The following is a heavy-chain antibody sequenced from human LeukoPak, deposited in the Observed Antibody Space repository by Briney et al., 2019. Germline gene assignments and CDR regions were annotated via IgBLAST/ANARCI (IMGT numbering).Heavy chain of an antibody. V-gene: IGHV4-39*02. Sequence: SETLSLTCTVSGGSISSSSYYWGWIRQPPGKGLEWIGSIYYSGSTYYNPSLKSRVTISVDTTKNQFSLKLSSVTAADTAMYYCARDNATRPLGYWGQGTLVTVSS. J-gene: IGHJ4*02. D-gene: IGHD6-6*01. CDR3: ARDNATRPLGY. CDR1: GGSISSSSYY. CDR2: IYYSGST.